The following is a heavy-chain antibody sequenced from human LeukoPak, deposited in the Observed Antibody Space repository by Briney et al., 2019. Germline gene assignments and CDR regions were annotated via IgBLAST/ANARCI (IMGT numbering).Heavy chain of an antibody. V-gene: IGHV4-59*01. D-gene: IGHD5-24*01. CDR1: GGSIHNNY. CDR3: ASRDGYNSAWYFDL. CDR2: MYSSGKS. J-gene: IGHJ2*01. Sequence: PSETLSLTCTVSGGSIHNNYWSWIRQPPGKGLEWIGSMYSSGKSDYSPSLKNRVTMSIDTSKNQFSLKLSSVTAADTAVYYCASRDGYNSAWYFDLWGRGTLVTVSS.